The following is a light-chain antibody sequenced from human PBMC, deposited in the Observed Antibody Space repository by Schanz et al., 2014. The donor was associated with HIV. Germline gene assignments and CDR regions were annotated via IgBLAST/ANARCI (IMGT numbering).Light chain of an antibody. CDR3: QLYGTPPWT. CDR2: DAS. V-gene: IGKV3-20*01. CDR1: QSVNNH. J-gene: IGKJ1*01. Sequence: EIVLTQSPAILSLSPGDRATLSCRASQSVNNHLAWYQQKPGQAPRLLIYDASRRATGIPARFSGGGSGTDFTLTISRVEPEDYAVYYCQLYGTPPWTFGQGTRV.